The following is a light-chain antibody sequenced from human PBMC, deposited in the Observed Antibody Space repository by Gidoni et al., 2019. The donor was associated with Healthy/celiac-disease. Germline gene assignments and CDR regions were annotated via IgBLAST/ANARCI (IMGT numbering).Light chain of an antibody. CDR1: QSVLYSSNNKNY. J-gene: IGKJ3*01. CDR2: WAS. V-gene: IGKV4-1*01. CDR3: QQYYSNPFT. Sequence: DIVMTQSPDSLAVSLGERATINCKSSQSVLYSSNNKNYLAWYQQKPGQPPKLLIYWASTRESGVPDRFSGSGSGTDFTLTISRLQAEDVAVYYCQQYYSNPFTFGPGTKVEI.